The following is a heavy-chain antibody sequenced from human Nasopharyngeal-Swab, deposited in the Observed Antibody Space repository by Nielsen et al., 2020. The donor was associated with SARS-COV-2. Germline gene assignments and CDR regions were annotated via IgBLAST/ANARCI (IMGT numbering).Heavy chain of an antibody. Sequence: GGSLRLSCAASGFTFSYYYMSWIRQAPGKGLEWISYISSSGSLTHYADSVKGRFTISRDNAQNSLHLQIDALRADDSAVYYCVREYSSSWYLDSWGQGTLVTVSS. CDR2: ISSSGSLT. CDR3: VREYSSSWYLDS. CDR1: GFTFSYYY. D-gene: IGHD6-13*01. J-gene: IGHJ4*02. V-gene: IGHV3-11*01.